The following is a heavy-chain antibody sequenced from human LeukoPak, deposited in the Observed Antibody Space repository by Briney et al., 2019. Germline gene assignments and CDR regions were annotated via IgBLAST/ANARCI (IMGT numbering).Heavy chain of an antibody. V-gene: IGHV4-30-4*07. J-gene: IGHJ3*02. D-gene: IGHD3-16*02. Sequence: SETLSLTCAVSGGSISSGGYSWSWIRQPPGKGLEWIGYIYYSGSTYYNPSLKSRVIISVDTSKNQFSLKLSSVTAADTAVYYCARAMITFGGVIVHPDAFDIWGQGTMVTVSS. CDR2: IYYSGST. CDR3: ARAMITFGGVIVHPDAFDI. CDR1: GGSISSGGYS.